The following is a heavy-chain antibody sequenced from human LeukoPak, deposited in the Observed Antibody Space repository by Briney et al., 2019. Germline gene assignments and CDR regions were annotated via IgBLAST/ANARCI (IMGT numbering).Heavy chain of an antibody. CDR3: ARRVVSTTDWFDP. D-gene: IGHD2-15*01. V-gene: IGHV4-59*08. J-gene: IGHJ5*02. Sequence: SETLSLTCTVSGGSISNYYWSWIRQPPGKGLEWIGYIYYSGTTDYNPSLKSRVTISVDTSKNQFSLKLTSVTAADTAVYYCARRVVSTTDWFDPWGQGTLVTVSS. CDR2: IYYSGTT. CDR1: GGSISNYY.